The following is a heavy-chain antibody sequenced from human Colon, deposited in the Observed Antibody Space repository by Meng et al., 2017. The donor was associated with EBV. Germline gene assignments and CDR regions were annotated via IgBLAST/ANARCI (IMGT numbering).Heavy chain of an antibody. D-gene: IGHD3-10*01. J-gene: IGHJ5*02. CDR2: IYWDDDK. Sequence: QITLKESGPTLVKPTXTLTLPXTFSGFSLNTTGVGVGWIRQPPGEALEWLALIYWDDDKRYSPSLKSRFTITKDTSKNQVVLTMTNMDPVDTATYYCAHSRFMVRGVITWFDPGGQGTLVTVSS. CDR1: GFSLNTTGVG. V-gene: IGHV2-5*02. CDR3: AHSRFMVRGVITWFDP.